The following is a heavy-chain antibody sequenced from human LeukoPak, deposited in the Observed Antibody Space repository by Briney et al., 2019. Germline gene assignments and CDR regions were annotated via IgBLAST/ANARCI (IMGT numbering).Heavy chain of an antibody. CDR2: IYHSGST. CDR1: GYSISSGYY. D-gene: IGHD6-19*01. J-gene: IGHJ5*02. Sequence: SETLSLTCSVSGYSISSGYYWGWIRQPPGKGLEWIGSIYHSGSTYYNPSLKSRVTISVDTSKNQFSLKLSSVTAADTAVYYCAREEGSGWTEKGSRWFDPWGQGTLVTVSS. V-gene: IGHV4-38-2*02. CDR3: AREEGSGWTEKGSRWFDP.